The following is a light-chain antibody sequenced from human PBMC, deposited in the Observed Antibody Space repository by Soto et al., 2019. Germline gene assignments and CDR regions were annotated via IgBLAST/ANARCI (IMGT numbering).Light chain of an antibody. J-gene: IGKJ5*01. V-gene: IGKV3-15*01. CDR3: QQHSNWTPIT. CDR2: GSS. Sequence: EIVMTQSPSTVSVSPGERDPLSCRASQSVSNNLVWYQQKPGQAPRLLMYGSSIRATGIPARFSGSGSGTEFTLTISSRQSEDFAVYYCQQHSNWTPITFGQGTRVEIK. CDR1: QSVSNN.